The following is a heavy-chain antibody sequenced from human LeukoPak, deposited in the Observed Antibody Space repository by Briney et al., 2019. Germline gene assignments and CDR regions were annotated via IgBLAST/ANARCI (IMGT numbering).Heavy chain of an antibody. CDR3: ASGGYCSSTKCYPNWFDP. CDR2: ISYSGST. D-gene: IGHD2-2*01. Sequence: LETLSLTCTVSGGSITSHYWSWIRQPPGKGLEWIGYISYSGSTNYNPSLKSRVTISLDTSKNQFSLKLSSVTAADTAVYYCASGGYCSSTKCYPNWFDPWGQGTLVTVSS. CDR1: GGSITSHY. J-gene: IGHJ5*02. V-gene: IGHV4-59*11.